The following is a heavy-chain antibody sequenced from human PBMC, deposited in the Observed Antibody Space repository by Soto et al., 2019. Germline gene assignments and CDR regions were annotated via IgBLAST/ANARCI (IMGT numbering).Heavy chain of an antibody. CDR3: AREGWEVTYGMDV. CDR1: GYTFTSYA. D-gene: IGHD1-26*01. CDR2: INAGNGNT. Sequence: AAVKVSGKASGYTFTSYAMHWVRQAPGQRLEWMGWINAGNGNTKYSQKFQGRVTITRDTSASTAYMELSSLRSEDTAVYYCAREGWEVTYGMDVWGQGTTVTVSS. J-gene: IGHJ6*02. V-gene: IGHV1-3*01.